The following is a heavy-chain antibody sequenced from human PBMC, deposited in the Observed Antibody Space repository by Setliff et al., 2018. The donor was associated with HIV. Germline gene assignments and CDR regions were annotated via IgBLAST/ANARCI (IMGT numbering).Heavy chain of an antibody. V-gene: IGHV1-2*02. D-gene: IGHD5-12*01. Sequence: ASVKVSCKASGYTFIGDYMHWVRQAPGQGPEWMGWINPNSGGTNFAQKFQGRVTMTWDTSISTAYMELSRLRSDDTAVYYCARGGLATGAFDIWGQGTMVTVSS. CDR3: ARGGLATGAFDI. CDR2: INPNSGGT. CDR1: GYTFIGDY. J-gene: IGHJ3*02.